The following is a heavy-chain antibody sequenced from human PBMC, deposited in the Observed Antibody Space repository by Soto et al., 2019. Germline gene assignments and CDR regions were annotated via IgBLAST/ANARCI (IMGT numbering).Heavy chain of an antibody. V-gene: IGHV3-7*01. Sequence: GGSLRLSCTGSGFTFGDYAMSWVRQAPGKGLEWVANVKQDGSVTYYVDSVRGRFIISRDNAKNSVYLQMSSLTAEDTAVYYCASQRDLGDYDYWGQGILVTVSS. CDR2: VKQDGSVT. D-gene: IGHD4-17*01. CDR1: GFTFGDYA. CDR3: ASQRDLGDYDY. J-gene: IGHJ4*02.